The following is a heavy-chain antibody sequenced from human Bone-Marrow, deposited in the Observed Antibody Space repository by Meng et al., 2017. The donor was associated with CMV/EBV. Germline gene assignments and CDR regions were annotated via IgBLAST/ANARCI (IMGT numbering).Heavy chain of an antibody. CDR3: ARDRGYDYVWGSYRYEGPFDY. D-gene: IGHD3-16*02. CDR2: INSDGSST. Sequence: GGSLRLSCAASGFTFSSYWMHWVRQAPGKGLVWVSRINSDGSSTSYADSVKGRFTISRDNAKNTLYLQMNSLRAEDTAVYYCARDRGYDYVWGSYRYEGPFDYCGQGILVTASS. CDR1: GFTFSSYW. J-gene: IGHJ4*02. V-gene: IGHV3-74*01.